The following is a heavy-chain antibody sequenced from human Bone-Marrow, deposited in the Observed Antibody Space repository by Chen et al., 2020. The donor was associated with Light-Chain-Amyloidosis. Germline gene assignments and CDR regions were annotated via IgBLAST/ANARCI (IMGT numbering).Heavy chain of an antibody. J-gene: IGHJ4*02. CDR3: AKIYNASAH. D-gene: IGHD3-10*01. Sequence: QEQLVQSGGGLVQPGTSLRLSCAASGFTFSDFDMHWVRQAPGRGLEWLAVISYDGKNKYYGDSARGRFTISRDNSENMLFLQLNSLRIEDTALYYCAKIYNASAHWGQGALVTVSS. V-gene: IGHV3-30*18. CDR1: GFTFSDFD. CDR2: ISYDGKNK.